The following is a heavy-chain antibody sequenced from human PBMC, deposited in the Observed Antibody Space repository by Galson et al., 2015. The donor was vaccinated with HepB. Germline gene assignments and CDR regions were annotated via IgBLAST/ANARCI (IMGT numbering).Heavy chain of an antibody. CDR1: GFSLSTNEVG. V-gene: IGHV2-5*02. CDR2: IYWDDDK. J-gene: IGHJ4*02. CDR3: AHSVRGPLDY. Sequence: LVKPTQTLTLTCTFSGFSLSTNEVGVGWIRQPPGKALEWLGFIYWDDDKRYSPSMKSRVSITKDTSKNQVVLIMTNMDPVDTATYYCAHSVRGPLDYWGQGTVVTVSS. D-gene: IGHD3/OR15-3a*01.